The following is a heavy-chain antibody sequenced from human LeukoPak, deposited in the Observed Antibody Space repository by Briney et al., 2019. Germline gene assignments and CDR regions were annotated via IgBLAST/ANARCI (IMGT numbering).Heavy chain of an antibody. V-gene: IGHV4-38-2*02. CDR1: GYSISSGYY. CDR2: IYHSGST. D-gene: IGHD6-13*01. J-gene: IGHJ4*02. Sequence: SETLSLTCTVSGYSISSGYYWGWIRQPPGKGLEWIGSIYHSGSTYYNPSLKGRVTISVDTSKNQFSLKLTSVTAADTAVYYCASDRSSWNPGAPYWGQGTLVTVSS. CDR3: ASDRSSWNPGAPY.